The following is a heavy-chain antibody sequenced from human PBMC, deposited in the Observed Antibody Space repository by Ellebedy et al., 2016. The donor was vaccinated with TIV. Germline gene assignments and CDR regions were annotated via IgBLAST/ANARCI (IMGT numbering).Heavy chain of an antibody. CDR1: GGSFASYY. V-gene: IGHV4-4*07. CDR2: IFMSVST. CDR3: ARLRQSRDRSHWYFDL. Sequence: SETLSLTXTVSGGSFASYYWSWIRQSAGKGLEWIGRIFMSVSTSYNSSLKNRVPMSVDASTTQVSLNLSSVTAAATAVYFCARLRQSRDRSHWYFDLWGRGTLVTVSS. J-gene: IGHJ2*01. D-gene: IGHD1-14*01.